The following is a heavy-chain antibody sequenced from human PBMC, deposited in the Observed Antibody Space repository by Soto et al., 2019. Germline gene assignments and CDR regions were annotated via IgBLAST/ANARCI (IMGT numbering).Heavy chain of an antibody. CDR2: IYSGGST. V-gene: IGHV3-53*01. D-gene: IGHD3-22*01. Sequence: GGSLRLSCAASGFTVSSNYMSWVRQAPGKGLEWVSVIYSGGSTYYADSVKGRFTISRDNSKNTLYLQMNSLRAEDTAVYYCARDRVESGYPEYFQHWGQGTTVTVSS. CDR3: ARDRVESGYPEYFQH. CDR1: GFTVSSNY. J-gene: IGHJ1*01.